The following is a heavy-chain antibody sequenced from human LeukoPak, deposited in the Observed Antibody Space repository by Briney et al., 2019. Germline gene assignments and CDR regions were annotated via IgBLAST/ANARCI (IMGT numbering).Heavy chain of an antibody. V-gene: IGHV3-7*01. CDR2: TREDGSDK. D-gene: IGHD6-13*01. CDR1: GFTFSTYW. Sequence: PGGSLRLSCTASGFTFSTYWMSWVRQAPGKGLEWVANTREDGSDKYYVDSVKGRFTISRDNAKNSLYLQMNSLRAEDTAVYYCARDSDDRSWNGLFDYWGQGTLVTVSS. CDR3: ARDSDDRSWNGLFDY. J-gene: IGHJ4*02.